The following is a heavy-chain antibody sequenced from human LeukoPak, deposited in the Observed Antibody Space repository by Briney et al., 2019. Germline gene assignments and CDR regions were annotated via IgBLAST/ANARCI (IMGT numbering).Heavy chain of an antibody. Sequence: ASVKVSCKASGYTFTSYYMHWVRQAPGQGLEWMGIINPSGGSTSYAQKFQGRVTMTRDTSTSTVYMDLSSLRSEDTAVYYCARDPKPSGYYPKFDYWGQGTLVTVSS. CDR3: ARDPKPSGYYPKFDY. V-gene: IGHV1-46*01. D-gene: IGHD3-22*01. CDR2: INPSGGST. J-gene: IGHJ4*02. CDR1: GYTFTSYY.